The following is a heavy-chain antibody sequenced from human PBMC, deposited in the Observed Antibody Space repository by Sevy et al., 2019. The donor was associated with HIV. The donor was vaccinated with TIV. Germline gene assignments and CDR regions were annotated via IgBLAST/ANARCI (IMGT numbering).Heavy chain of an antibody. CDR2: ILPILRSA. CDR1: GDTFSNYA. J-gene: IGHJ4*02. CDR3: ARLSSALDYDSSGPEDY. V-gene: IGHV1-69*13. D-gene: IGHD3-22*01. Sequence: ASVKVSCKASGDTFSNYALSWVRQAPGQGLEWVGGILPILRSAKSAQKFQDRVTITADDSTSTAYMELSRLRFEDTAMYYCARLSSALDYDSSGPEDYWGQGTLVTVSS.